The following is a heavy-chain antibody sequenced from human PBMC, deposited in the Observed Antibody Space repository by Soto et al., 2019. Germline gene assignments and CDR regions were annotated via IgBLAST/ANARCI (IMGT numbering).Heavy chain of an antibody. V-gene: IGHV3-7*01. D-gene: IGHD2-15*01. CDR2: INEDGSDK. J-gene: IGHJ4*02. CDR1: GFTFSSYW. CDR3: ERRRSVGSRTIFDS. Sequence: EVQLVESGGGLVQPGGSLRLSCAASGFTFSSYWMNWVRQAPGKGLEWVTNINEDGSDKYYVDSVKGRFTISRDNAKNSLYLQMDSLRAEDTAVYYCERRRSVGSRTIFDSWGQGTLVTVSS.